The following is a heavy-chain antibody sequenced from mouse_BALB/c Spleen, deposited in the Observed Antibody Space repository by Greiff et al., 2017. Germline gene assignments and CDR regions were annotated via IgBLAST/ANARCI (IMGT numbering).Heavy chain of an antibody. V-gene: IGHV5-4*02. D-gene: IGHD1-1*01. J-gene: IGHJ3*01. CDR3: ARDYGSPPWFAY. CDR1: GFTFSDYY. Sequence: DVQLVESGGGLVKPGGSLKLSCAASGFTFSDYYMYWVRQTPEKRLEWVATISDGGSYTYYPDSVKGRFTISRDNAKNNLYLQMSSLKSEDTAMYYCARDYGSPPWFAYWGQGTLVTVSA. CDR2: ISDGGSYT.